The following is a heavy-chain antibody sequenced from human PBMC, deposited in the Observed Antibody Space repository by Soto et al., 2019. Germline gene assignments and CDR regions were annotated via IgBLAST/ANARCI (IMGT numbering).Heavy chain of an antibody. V-gene: IGHV3-30*18. D-gene: IGHD6-19*01. J-gene: IGHJ4*01. CDR1: GFTFSSYC. CDR3: AKEITVAGDFDY. Sequence: GGSLRLSCVASGFTFSSYCIHWVRQAPGKGLEWVAVISYDGSNEYYADSVKGRFTISRDNSKNTLYLQRDSLRPEDTAVYYCAKEITVAGDFDYWGHGTLVTVSS. CDR2: ISYDGSNE.